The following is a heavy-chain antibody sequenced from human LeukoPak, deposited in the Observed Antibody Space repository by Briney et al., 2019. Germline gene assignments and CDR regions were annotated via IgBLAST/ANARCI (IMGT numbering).Heavy chain of an antibody. CDR2: ISYDGSNK. Sequence: GGSLRLSCAASGFTFSSYGMHWVRQAPGKGLEWVAVISYDGSNKYYADSVKGRFTISRDNSKNTLYLQMNSLRAEDTAVYYCAKPIAVAGTSAFDIWGQGTMVTVSS. V-gene: IGHV3-30*18. CDR1: GFTFSSYG. J-gene: IGHJ3*02. D-gene: IGHD6-19*01. CDR3: AKPIAVAGTSAFDI.